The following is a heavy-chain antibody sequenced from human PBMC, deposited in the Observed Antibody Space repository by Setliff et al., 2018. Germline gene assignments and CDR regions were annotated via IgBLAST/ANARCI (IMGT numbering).Heavy chain of an antibody. D-gene: IGHD6-19*01. J-gene: IGHJ6*03. CDR1: GDSISSRRNY. CDR3: ARSPSSGWSDYYYYYMDV. Sequence: SETLSLTCTVSGDSISSRRNYWGWFRQPAGKELEWIGQIYTSWSTNYNPSLRSRVTISLDTSKNQFSLMLTSVTAADTAVYYCARSPSSGWSDYYYYYMDVWGKGTTVTVSS. CDR2: IYTSWST. V-gene: IGHV4-61*09.